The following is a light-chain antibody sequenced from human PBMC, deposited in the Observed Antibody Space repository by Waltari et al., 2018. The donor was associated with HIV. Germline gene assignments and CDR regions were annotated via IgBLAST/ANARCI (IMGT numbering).Light chain of an antibody. CDR3: CSYAGSNTYL. CDR2: DVS. Sequence: QSALTQPASVSGFPGQSITISCTVSSSDVGSYNYVSWYQQHPGKAPKLLIYDVSKRPSGVSNRFSGSKSGNTASLTISGLQAEDEADYYCCSYAGSNTYLFGTGTEVTVL. V-gene: IGLV2-23*02. CDR1: SSDVGSYNY. J-gene: IGLJ1*01.